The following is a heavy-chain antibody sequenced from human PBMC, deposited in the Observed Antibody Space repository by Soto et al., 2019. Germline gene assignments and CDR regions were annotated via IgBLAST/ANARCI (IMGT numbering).Heavy chain of an antibody. CDR3: VRTANWLDP. V-gene: IGHV4-39*01. CDR2: SHYSGSA. CDR1: GGSISSSSYH. J-gene: IGHJ5*02. Sequence: QLQLQESGPGLVKASETLSLTCTVSGGSISSSSYHWGWIRQPPGKGLEWIGNSHYSGSAYYNPSIKSRVTISVDTSKNQVSLKLSSVTAADTAVYYCVRTANWLDPWGQGTLVTVSS.